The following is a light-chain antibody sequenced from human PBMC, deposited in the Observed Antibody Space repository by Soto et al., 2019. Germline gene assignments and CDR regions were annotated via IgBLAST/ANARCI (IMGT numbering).Light chain of an antibody. J-gene: IGKJ3*01. CDR1: QTISRW. CDR2: DAS. V-gene: IGKV1-5*01. Sequence: DIQMTQSPSTLAASEEDTVIITCRASQTISRWLAWYQQKPGRAPKLLIYDASTLQSGVPSRFSGSGSGTEFTLTISSLQFYVFGTQPCHKHNTYTTLGPST. CDR3: HKHNTYTT.